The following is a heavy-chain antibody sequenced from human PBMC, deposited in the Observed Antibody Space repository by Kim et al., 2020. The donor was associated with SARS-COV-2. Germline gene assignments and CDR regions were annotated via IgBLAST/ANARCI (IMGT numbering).Heavy chain of an antibody. J-gene: IGHJ4*02. Sequence: GGSLRLSCAASGFTFSSYSMNWVRQAPGKGLEWVSSISSSSSYIYYADSVKGRFTISRDNAKNSLYLQMNSLRAEDTAVYYCARDPWSSSDLFDYWGQGTLVTVSS. D-gene: IGHD6-6*01. CDR1: GFTFSSYS. CDR2: ISSSSSYI. V-gene: IGHV3-21*01. CDR3: ARDPWSSSDLFDY.